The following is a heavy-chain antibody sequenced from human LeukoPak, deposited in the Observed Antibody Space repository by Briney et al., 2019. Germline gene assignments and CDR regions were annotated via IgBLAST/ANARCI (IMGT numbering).Heavy chain of an antibody. Sequence: GGSLRLSCAASGFTFSSYWVSWVRQAPGKGLEWVANIKQDGSEKYYVDSVKGRFTISRDNAKNSLYLQMNSLRAEDTAVYYCARWVRGTFDYWGQGTLVTVSS. CDR1: GFTFSSYW. J-gene: IGHJ4*02. CDR2: IKQDGSEK. D-gene: IGHD1-26*01. V-gene: IGHV3-7*01. CDR3: ARWVRGTFDY.